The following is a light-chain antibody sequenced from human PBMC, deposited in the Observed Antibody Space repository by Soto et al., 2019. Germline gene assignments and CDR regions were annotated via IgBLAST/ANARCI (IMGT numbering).Light chain of an antibody. CDR1: QSVSSNY. CDR3: QQYGDSPRVT. Sequence: EIVLTQSPGTLSLSPGERATLSCRASQSVSSNYLAWYQQKPGQAPRLLIYGASSRATGIPDRFIDSGSGTNFTLTSIKLEHEDIAVYYCQQYGDSPRVTLGGETKVEIK. V-gene: IGKV3-20*01. CDR2: GAS. J-gene: IGKJ4*01.